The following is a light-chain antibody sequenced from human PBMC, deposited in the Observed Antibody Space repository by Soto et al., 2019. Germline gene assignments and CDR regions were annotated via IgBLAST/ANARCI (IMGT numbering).Light chain of an antibody. J-gene: IGLJ2*01. V-gene: IGLV2-8*01. CDR3: SSYAGSNNPVI. CDR2: EVS. Sequence: QSALTQPPSASGSPGQSVTISCTGTSSDVGGYNYVSWYQQHPGKAPKSLIFEVSRRPSGVPDRFSGSKSGNPASLTVSGLQADDEADYYCSSYAGSNNPVIFGGGTKLTVL. CDR1: SSDVGGYNY.